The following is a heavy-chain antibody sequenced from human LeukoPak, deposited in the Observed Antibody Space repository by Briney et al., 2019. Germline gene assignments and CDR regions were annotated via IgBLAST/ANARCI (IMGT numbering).Heavy chain of an antibody. Sequence: GGSLRLSCAASGFTFSSYAMHWVRQAPGKGLEWVAVISYDGSNKYYADSVKGRFTISRDNSKNTLYLQMNSLRAEDTAVYYCAREGWSDYGDYPQDDAFDIWGQGTMVTVSS. CDR2: ISYDGSNK. CDR1: GFTFSSYA. CDR3: AREGWSDYGDYPQDDAFDI. V-gene: IGHV3-30-3*01. J-gene: IGHJ3*02. D-gene: IGHD4-17*01.